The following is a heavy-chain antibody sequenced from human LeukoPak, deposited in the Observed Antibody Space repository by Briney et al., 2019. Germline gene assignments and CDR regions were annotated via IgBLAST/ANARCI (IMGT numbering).Heavy chain of an antibody. CDR2: INSDGSST. D-gene: IGHD4-17*01. V-gene: IGHV3-74*01. J-gene: IGHJ6*02. Sequence: GGSLRLSCAASGFTFSSYWMHWVRQAPGKGLVWVSRINSDGSSTSYADSVKGRFTISRDNAKNTLYLQMNSLRAEDTVVYYCASQVTTLGGYYGMDVWGQGTTVTVSS. CDR3: ASQVTTLGGYYGMDV. CDR1: GFTFSSYW.